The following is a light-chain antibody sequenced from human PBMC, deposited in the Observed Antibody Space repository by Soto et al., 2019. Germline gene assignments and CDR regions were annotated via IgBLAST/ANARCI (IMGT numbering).Light chain of an antibody. Sequence: DIQLTQSPSFLSASVGDRVTITCRASQGIGSYLAWYQQKPGKAPKLLIYAASTLQSGVPSRFSGSGSGTEFTLTISSLQPEDFATYYCQQLNSHPPVTFGQGTRLEIK. CDR1: QGIGSY. V-gene: IGKV1-9*01. CDR3: QQLNSHPPVT. J-gene: IGKJ5*01. CDR2: AAS.